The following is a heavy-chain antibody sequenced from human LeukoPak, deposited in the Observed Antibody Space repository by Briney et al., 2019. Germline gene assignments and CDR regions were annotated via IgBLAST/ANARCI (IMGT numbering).Heavy chain of an antibody. Sequence: GGSLRLSCAASGVTFSSYSMNWVRQAPGKGLQWVAFIWYDGSNKYYADSVKGRFTISRDNSKNTLYLQINSLRAEDTAVYYCARDRGESYFDYWGQGTLVTVSS. J-gene: IGHJ4*02. CDR2: IWYDGSNK. CDR3: ARDRGESYFDY. D-gene: IGHD3-10*01. V-gene: IGHV3-33*08. CDR1: GVTFSSYS.